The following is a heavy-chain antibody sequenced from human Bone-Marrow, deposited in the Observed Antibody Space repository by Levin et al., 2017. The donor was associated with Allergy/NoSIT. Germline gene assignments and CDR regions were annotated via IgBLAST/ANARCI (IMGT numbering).Heavy chain of an antibody. J-gene: IGHJ4*02. CDR2: INPSSGDT. V-gene: IGHV1-2*06. D-gene: IGHD2-2*01. Sequence: EASVKVSCKASGYIFTDYYMNWVRQAPGQGLEWMGRINPSSGDTTYTQKFQGRVTMTGDTSTSTAHMELIRLRSDDTAVYYCVRDGSFYCSSTSCYGPFDYWGQGALVTVSS. CDR1: GYIFTDYY. CDR3: VRDGSFYCSSTSCYGPFDY.